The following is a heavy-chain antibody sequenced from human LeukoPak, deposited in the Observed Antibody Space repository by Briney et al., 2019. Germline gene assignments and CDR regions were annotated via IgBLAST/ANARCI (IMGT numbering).Heavy chain of an antibody. J-gene: IGHJ4*02. CDR1: GFIFSNNA. CDR2: ISSSSSYI. D-gene: IGHD6-13*01. V-gene: IGHV3-21*01. Sequence: PGGSLRLSCAASGFIFSNNAMTWVRQAPGKGLEWVSSISSSSSYIYYADSVKGRFTISRDNAKNSLYLQMNSLRAEDTAVYYCARGGISSWYVDYWGQGTLVTVSS. CDR3: ARGGISSWYVDY.